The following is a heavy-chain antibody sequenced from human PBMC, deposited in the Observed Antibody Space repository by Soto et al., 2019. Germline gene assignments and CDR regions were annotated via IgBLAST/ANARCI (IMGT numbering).Heavy chain of an antibody. CDR3: ARGDSTDCSNGVCSFFYNHDMDV. J-gene: IGHJ6*02. D-gene: IGHD2-8*01. V-gene: IGHV1-2*04. CDR2: INPKSGGT. CDR1: GYSFTDYH. Sequence: ASVKVSCKASGYSFTDYHIHWVRQAPGQGVEWLGRINPKSGGTSTAQKFQGWVTMTTDTSISTASMELTRLTSDDTAIYYCARGDSTDCSNGVCSFFYNHDMDVWGQGXTVTVSS.